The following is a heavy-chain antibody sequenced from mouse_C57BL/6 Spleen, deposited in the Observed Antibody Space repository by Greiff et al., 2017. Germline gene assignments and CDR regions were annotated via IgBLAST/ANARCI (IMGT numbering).Heavy chain of an antibody. J-gene: IGHJ4*01. V-gene: IGHV1-26*01. Sequence: VQLQQSGPELVKPGASVKISCKASGYTFTDYYMNWVKQSHGKSLEWIGDINPNNGGTSYNQKFKGKATLTVDKSSSTAYMELRSLTSEDSAVYYCARRSWDDAMDYWGQGTSVTVSS. CDR1: GYTFTDYY. D-gene: IGHD4-1*01. CDR2: INPNNGGT. CDR3: ARRSWDDAMDY.